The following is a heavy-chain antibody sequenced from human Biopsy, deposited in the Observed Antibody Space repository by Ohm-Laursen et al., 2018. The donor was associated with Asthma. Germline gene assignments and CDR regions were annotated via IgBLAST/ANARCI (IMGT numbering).Heavy chain of an antibody. D-gene: IGHD6-19*01. CDR2: IMTVFGAT. Sequence: SVKVSCRAPGGTFSNFAISWVRQAPGQGLEWLGGIMTVFGATNYAQKFQGRVTITADESTSTAYMEVTSLRSEDTAIYYCARCQVGYSSGWSLLLKKIYYSGMDVWGQGTAVTVSS. V-gene: IGHV1-69*13. CDR1: GGTFSNFA. J-gene: IGHJ6*02. CDR3: ARCQVGYSSGWSLLLKKIYYSGMDV.